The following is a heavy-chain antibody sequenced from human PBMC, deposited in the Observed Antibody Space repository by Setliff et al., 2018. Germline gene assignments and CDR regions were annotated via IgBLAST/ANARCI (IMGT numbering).Heavy chain of an antibody. CDR1: DFIFNNAW. J-gene: IGHJ6*03. CDR2: IRTKTDGGTA. V-gene: IGHV3-15*07. D-gene: IGHD3-22*01. Sequence: GGSLRLSCAASDFIFNNAWMNWVRQAPGKGLEWVGRIRTKTDGGTADYAAPVKGRFTISRDNANHTLYLQMNSLRADDTAVYYCARLALTGYDSSGYYYALDYYYYMDVWGKGTTVTVSS. CDR3: ARLALTGYDSSGYYYALDYYYYMDV.